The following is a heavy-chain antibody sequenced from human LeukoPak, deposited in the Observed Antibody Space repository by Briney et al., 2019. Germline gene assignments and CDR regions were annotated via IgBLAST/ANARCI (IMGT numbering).Heavy chain of an antibody. D-gene: IGHD1-26*01. CDR3: ARDVGATVHYYYYMDV. CDR1: GGSISSYY. Sequence: SETLSLTCTVSGGSISSYYWSWIRQPAGKGLEWIGRIYTSGSTNYNPSLKSRVTMSVDTSKNQFSLKLSSVTAADTAVYYCARDVGATVHYYYYMDVWGKGTTVTVSS. CDR2: IYTSGST. V-gene: IGHV4-4*07. J-gene: IGHJ6*03.